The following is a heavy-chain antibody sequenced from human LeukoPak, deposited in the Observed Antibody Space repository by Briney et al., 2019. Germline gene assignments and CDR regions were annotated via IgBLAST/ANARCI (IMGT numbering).Heavy chain of an antibody. CDR1: RGTFSSYT. Sequence: ASVKVSCKTSRGTFSSYTINWVRHAPGQGLEWMGRIIPILDIANYAQTFQGRVTITADNSTSTAYMELSSLGSEDKAMYYCARPLRYFARSFDYWGQGTLVTVYS. CDR2: IIPILDIA. J-gene: IGHJ4*02. CDR3: ARPLRYFARSFDY. V-gene: IGHV1-69*02. D-gene: IGHD3-9*01.